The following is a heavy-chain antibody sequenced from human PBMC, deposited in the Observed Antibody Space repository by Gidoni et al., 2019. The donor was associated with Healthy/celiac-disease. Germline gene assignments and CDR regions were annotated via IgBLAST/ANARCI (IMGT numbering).Heavy chain of an antibody. D-gene: IGHD5-18*01. CDR2: IRSKANSYAT. V-gene: IGHV3-73*01. CDR1: GFTFSGSA. CDR3: TRPSSYGDY. J-gene: IGHJ4*02. Sequence: EVQLVESGGGLVQLGGSLKLSCAASGFTFSGSAMHWVRQASGKGLEWVGRIRSKANSYATAYAASVKGRFTISRDDSKNTAYLQMNSLKTEDTAVYYCTRPSSYGDYWGQGTLVTVSS.